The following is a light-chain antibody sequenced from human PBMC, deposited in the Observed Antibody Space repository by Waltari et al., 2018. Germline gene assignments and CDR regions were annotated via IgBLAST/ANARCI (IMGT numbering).Light chain of an antibody. CDR2: KVN. J-gene: IGLJ3*02. Sequence: QSALTQPASVSGSPGQSITISCTGTSSDVGFYDFVSWFQQPPGKAPKVMIYKVNNRPSVGSNRFYGSKAANTASLTISGLQAEDEADYYCSSYTRRSYWVFGGGTQLTVL. V-gene: IGLV2-14*01. CDR3: SSYTRRSYWV. CDR1: SSDVGFYDF.